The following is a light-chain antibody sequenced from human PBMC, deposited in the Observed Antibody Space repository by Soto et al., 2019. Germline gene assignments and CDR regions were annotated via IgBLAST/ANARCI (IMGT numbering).Light chain of an antibody. CDR2: GAS. CDR1: QSVSSN. J-gene: IGKJ5*01. V-gene: IGKV3-15*01. Sequence: EIVITQSPATLSVSPGERATLSCRASQSVSSNLAWYQQKPGQAPRLLIYGASTRATGIPARFSGSGSGTEFTLTISSLQSEDFAVYXXQQYNNWPPITFGQGTRLEIK. CDR3: QQYNNWPPIT.